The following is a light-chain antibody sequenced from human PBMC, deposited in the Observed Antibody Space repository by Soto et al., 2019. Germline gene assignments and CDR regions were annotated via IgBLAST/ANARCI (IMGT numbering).Light chain of an antibody. J-gene: IGKJ4*01. CDR1: QSVLYSSNNKNY. Sequence: DIVMTQSADSLAVSLGERATINCKSSQSVLYSSNNKNYLAWYQQKPGQPPKLLIYWASTRESGVPDRFSGSGSGTDFNLTISRLQAEDVAVYYCQQYYSTTLTLGGGTKVDIK. CDR2: WAS. V-gene: IGKV4-1*01. CDR3: QQYYSTTLT.